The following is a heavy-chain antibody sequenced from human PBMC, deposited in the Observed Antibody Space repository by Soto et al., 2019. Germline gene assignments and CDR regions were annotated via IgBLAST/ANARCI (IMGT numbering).Heavy chain of an antibody. D-gene: IGHD2-21*01. J-gene: IGHJ6*02. CDR3: ARPSILVREV. Sequence: ASLKVSCKASGYTFTRSYMHWVRQAPGQGREWIGIINPSGGSTSYAQKFQGRVTMTRDTSTSTVYMELMSLRSEDTGVYYWARPSILVREVWGQGPTATVSS. CDR2: INPSGGST. V-gene: IGHV1-46*01. CDR1: GYTFTRSY.